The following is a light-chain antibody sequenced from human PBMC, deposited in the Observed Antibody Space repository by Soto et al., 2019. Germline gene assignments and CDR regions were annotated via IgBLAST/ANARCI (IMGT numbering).Light chain of an antibody. CDR3: QDYGPAPWT. Sequence: EIVLTQSAGTLSLSPGERATLSCRASQTVSGSYLAWFQQKPGQTPRLLIYAASTRAAGVPGRVSGSGSGTDFSLTINRLELEDFAVYYCQDYGPAPWTFGQGTKVEIK. J-gene: IGKJ1*01. CDR1: QTVSGSY. CDR2: AAS. V-gene: IGKV3-20*01.